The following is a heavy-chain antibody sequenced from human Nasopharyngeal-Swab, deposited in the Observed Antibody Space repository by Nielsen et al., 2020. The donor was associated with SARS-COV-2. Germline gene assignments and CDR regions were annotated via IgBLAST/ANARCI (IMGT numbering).Heavy chain of an antibody. CDR3: AGGYGAQYYFDF. J-gene: IGHJ4*02. D-gene: IGHD4-17*01. V-gene: IGHV2-70*11. CDR1: GSSLRIRGMG. CDR2: LDWDDDQ. Sequence: SGPTLVHPTETLTLTYTFSGSSLRIRGMGVSWVRQPPGMALEWLARLDWDDDQYYSTSLKTRLTISKANSKNQMVLTMTNMDPVDTATYYCAGGYGAQYYFDFWGQGTPVAVS.